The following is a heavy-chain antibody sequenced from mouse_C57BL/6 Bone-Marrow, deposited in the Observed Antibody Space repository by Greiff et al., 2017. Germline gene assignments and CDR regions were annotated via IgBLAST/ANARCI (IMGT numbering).Heavy chain of an antibody. J-gene: IGHJ1*03. CDR3: ARKRNGNYHSYWYFDV. Sequence: QVQLQQSGAELARPGASVKMSCKASGYTFTSYTMHWVHQRPGQGLEWIGYINPSSGYTKYNQKFKDKATLTADKSSSTAYMQLSSLTSEDSAVYYCARKRNGNYHSYWYFDVWGTGTTVTVSS. CDR1: GYTFTSYT. CDR2: INPSSGYT. D-gene: IGHD2-1*01. V-gene: IGHV1-4*01.